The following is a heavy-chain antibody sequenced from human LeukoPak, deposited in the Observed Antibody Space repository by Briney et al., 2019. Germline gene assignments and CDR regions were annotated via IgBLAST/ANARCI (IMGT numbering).Heavy chain of an antibody. CDR1: GGSISSYY. D-gene: IGHD3-3*01. CDR2: IYYSGST. Sequence: SETLSLTCTVSGGSISSYYWSWIRQPPGKGLEWIGYIYYSGSTNYKPSLKSRVTISVDTSKNQFSLKLSSVTAADTAVYYCARGVEWLFRAFDVWGQGTIVTVSS. J-gene: IGHJ3*01. CDR3: ARGVEWLFRAFDV. V-gene: IGHV4-59*01.